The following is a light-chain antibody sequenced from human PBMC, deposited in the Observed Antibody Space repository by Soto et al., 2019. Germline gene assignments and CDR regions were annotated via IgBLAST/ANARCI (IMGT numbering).Light chain of an antibody. V-gene: IGKV1-39*01. Sequence: DIQMTQSPSSLSASVGDRVTITCRASQSISYYLSWYQQKPGKAPNLLIYAASSLQSGVPSRFSGSGSGTDFTLTISSLQPEDFATYYCQQSYSAPRTFGQGTKVEIK. CDR3: QQSYSAPRT. CDR2: AAS. J-gene: IGKJ1*01. CDR1: QSISYY.